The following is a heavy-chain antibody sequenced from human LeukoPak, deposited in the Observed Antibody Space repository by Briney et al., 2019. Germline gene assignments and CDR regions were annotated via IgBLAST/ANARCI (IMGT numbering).Heavy chain of an antibody. Sequence: SETLSLTCTVSGDSVTSGGYFWTWIRQQPGKGLEWIGYISNSGTTSYNPSLKSRISISVDTSNNQFSLRLSSVTAADTAVYYCARDVVVTSSPDAFDIWGQGTIVSVSS. J-gene: IGHJ3*02. CDR3: ARDVVVTSSPDAFDI. D-gene: IGHD2-21*02. V-gene: IGHV4-31*03. CDR1: GDSVTSGGYF. CDR2: ISNSGTT.